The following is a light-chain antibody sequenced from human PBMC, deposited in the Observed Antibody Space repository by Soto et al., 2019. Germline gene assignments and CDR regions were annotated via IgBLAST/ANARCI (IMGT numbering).Light chain of an antibody. Sequence: EIVLTQSPATLSLSPGERATLSCRASQSVSSYLAWYQQKPGQAPRLLIYDASNRATGIPARFSGSGSGTDFSLTISSLQREDFATYYCHQAYGAPPTFGQGTKVDIK. CDR3: HQAYGAPPT. CDR2: DAS. V-gene: IGKV3-11*01. J-gene: IGKJ1*01. CDR1: QSVSSY.